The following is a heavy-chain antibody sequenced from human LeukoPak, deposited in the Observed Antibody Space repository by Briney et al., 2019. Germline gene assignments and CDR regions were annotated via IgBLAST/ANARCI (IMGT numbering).Heavy chain of an antibody. CDR2: ISSSGSTI. D-gene: IGHD2-2*01. CDR3: ARFGYCSSTSCFRSDYYYGMDV. V-gene: IGHV3-11*01. CDR1: GFTFSGYF. J-gene: IGHJ6*02. Sequence: GGSLRLSCAASGFTFSGYFMSWLRQAPGKGLEWVSYISSSGSTIYYADSVKGRFTISRDNAKNSLYLQMNSLRAEDTAVYYCARFGYCSSTSCFRSDYYYGMDVWGQGTTVTVSS.